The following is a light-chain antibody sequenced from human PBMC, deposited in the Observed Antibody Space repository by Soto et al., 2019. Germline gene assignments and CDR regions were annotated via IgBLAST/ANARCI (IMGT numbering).Light chain of an antibody. CDR2: DAS. CDR3: QQRSNWPIT. Sequence: EIVLTQSPAPLSLSQGERATLSCRASQSVSSYLAWYQQKPGQAPRLLIYDASNRATGIPARFSGSGSGTDFTLTISSLEPEDFAVYYCQQRSNWPITFGQGTRLEIK. CDR1: QSVSSY. J-gene: IGKJ5*01. V-gene: IGKV3-11*01.